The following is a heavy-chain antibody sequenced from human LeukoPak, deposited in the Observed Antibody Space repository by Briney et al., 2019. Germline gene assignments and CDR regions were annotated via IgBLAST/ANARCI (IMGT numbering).Heavy chain of an antibody. CDR2: IIPIFGTA. CDR1: GFTFSSYG. V-gene: IGHV1-69*01. Sequence: SCAASGFTFSSYGMSWVRQAPGQGLEWMGGIIPIFGTANYAQKFQGRVTITADESTSTVYMELSSLRSEDTAVYYCAREAGRAGYYGSGSYLDYWGQGTLVTVSS. J-gene: IGHJ4*02. D-gene: IGHD3-10*01. CDR3: AREAGRAGYYGSGSYLDY.